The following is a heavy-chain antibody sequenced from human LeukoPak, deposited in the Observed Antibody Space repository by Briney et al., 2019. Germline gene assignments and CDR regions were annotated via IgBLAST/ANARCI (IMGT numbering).Heavy chain of an antibody. CDR3: AKGTDYSSASPFDY. J-gene: IGHJ4*01. D-gene: IGHD4-11*01. CDR2: IYNSGDRT. V-gene: IGHV3-23*01. Sequence: GGSLRLSCAASGFTFNSYALAWVRQAPGKGLEWVSAIYNSGDRTFYADSVKGRFTISRDNSRNTLYLQMNSLRADDTAVYMCAKGTDYSSASPFDYWGHGTLVTVSS. CDR1: GFTFNSYA.